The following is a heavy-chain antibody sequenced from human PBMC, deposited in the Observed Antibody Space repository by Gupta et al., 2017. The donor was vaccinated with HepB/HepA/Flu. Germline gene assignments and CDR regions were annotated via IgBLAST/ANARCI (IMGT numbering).Heavy chain of an antibody. CDR1: GYTFTSYD. CDR3: ARGSSGSYYYYYYLDV. Sequence: QVQLVQSGAEVKKPGASVKVSCTASGYTFTSYDISWVRQATGQGLEWMGWMNPNSGNTGYAQKFQGRVTITRNTSISTAYMELSSLRSEDTAVYYCARGSSGSYYYYYYLDVWGKGTTVTVSS. CDR2: MNPNSGNT. J-gene: IGHJ6*03. D-gene: IGHD1-26*01. V-gene: IGHV1-8*03.